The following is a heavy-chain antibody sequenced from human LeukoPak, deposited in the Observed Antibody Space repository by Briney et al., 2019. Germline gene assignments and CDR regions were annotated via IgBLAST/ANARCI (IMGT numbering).Heavy chain of an antibody. J-gene: IGHJ6*02. D-gene: IGHD3-3*01. V-gene: IGHV1-18*01. CDR1: GYTFTSYG. Sequence: APVKVSCKASGYTFTSYGISWVRQAPGQGLEWMGWISAYNGNTNYAQKLQGRVTMTTDTSTSTAYMELRSLRSDDTAVYYCARDGPYNFWSGYGYYYYGMDVWGQGTTVTVSS. CDR2: ISAYNGNT. CDR3: ARDGPYNFWSGYGYYYYGMDV.